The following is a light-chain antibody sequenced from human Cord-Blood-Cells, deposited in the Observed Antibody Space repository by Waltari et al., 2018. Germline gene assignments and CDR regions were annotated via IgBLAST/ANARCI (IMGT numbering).Light chain of an antibody. Sequence: IQLTQSPSSLSASVGDRVTITCRASQGISSYLAWYQQKPGKAPKLLIYAASTLQSGVPSRISGSGSGTDFTLTISSLQPEDFAAYYCQQLNSYPPTFGGGTKVEIK. CDR2: AAS. V-gene: IGKV1-9*01. CDR3: QQLNSYPPT. CDR1: QGISSY. J-gene: IGKJ4*01.